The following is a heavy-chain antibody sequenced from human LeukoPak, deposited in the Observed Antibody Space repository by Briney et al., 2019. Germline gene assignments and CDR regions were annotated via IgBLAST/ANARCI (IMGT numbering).Heavy chain of an antibody. J-gene: IGHJ4*02. D-gene: IGHD6-13*01. CDR3: AKMVRSRWALFDY. CDR1: GFTFSSYW. V-gene: IGHV3-7*01. Sequence: GGSLRLSCAASGFTFSSYWLSWVRQAPGKGLEWVATIKQDGSDKYYSASVKGRSTISRDKTKASLSLQMNRLRAEGTAVYYCAKMVRSRWALFDYWGQGTLVTVSS. CDR2: IKQDGSDK.